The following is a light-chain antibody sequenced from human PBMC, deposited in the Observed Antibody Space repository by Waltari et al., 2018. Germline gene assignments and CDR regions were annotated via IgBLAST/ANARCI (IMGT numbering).Light chain of an antibody. J-gene: IGLJ3*02. CDR2: LNSDGTH. Sequence: QLVLTQSPSASASLGASVKLTCTLSSGHSNYAIAWHQQQPEKGPRNLMKLNSDGTHNKEDGIPDRFSGSSSGAERYLTISSLQSEDEADYYCQTWGTGIRVFGGGTKLTVL. V-gene: IGLV4-69*01. CDR3: QTWGTGIRV. CDR1: SGHSNYA.